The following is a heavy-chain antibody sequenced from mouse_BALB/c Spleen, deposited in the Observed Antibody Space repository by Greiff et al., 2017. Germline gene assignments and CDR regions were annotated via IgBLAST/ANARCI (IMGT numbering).Heavy chain of an antibody. J-gene: IGHJ4*01. Sequence: EVQRVESGGGLVKPGGSLKLSCAASGFTFSDYYMYWVRQTPEKRLEWVATISDGGSYTYYPDSVKGRFTISRDNAKNNLYLQLSSLKSEDTAMYYCAKLRYDYAMDYWGQGTSVTVSS. CDR1: GFTFSDYY. V-gene: IGHV5-4*02. D-gene: IGHD2-14*01. CDR2: ISDGGSYT. CDR3: AKLRYDYAMDY.